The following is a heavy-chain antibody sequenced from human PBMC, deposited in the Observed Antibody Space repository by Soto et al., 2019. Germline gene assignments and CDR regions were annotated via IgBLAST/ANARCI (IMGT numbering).Heavy chain of an antibody. D-gene: IGHD6-13*01. J-gene: IGHJ4*02. CDR2: IYYSGST. CDR3: ARDRFSGSRWSKFDY. V-gene: IGHV4-31*03. CDR1: GVTISSCAYY. Sequence: PSETLSLTCTVSGVTISSCAYYWSWIRQHPGKGLEWIGNIYYSGSTYYSPSLKSRVAISLDTSKNQFSLRLSSVTAADTAVYYCARDRFSGSRWSKFDYWGQGNRVTVYS.